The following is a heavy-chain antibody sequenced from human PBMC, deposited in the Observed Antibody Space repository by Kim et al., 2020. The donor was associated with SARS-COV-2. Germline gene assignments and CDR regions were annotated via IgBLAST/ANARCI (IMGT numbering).Heavy chain of an antibody. Sequence: SETLSLTCTVSGYSISSGYYWGWIRQPPGKGLEWIGSIYHSGSTYYNPSLKSRVTISVDTSKNQFSLKLSSVTAADTAVYYCARDRLWGGMDVWGQGTTVTVSS. V-gene: IGHV4-38-2*02. CDR3: ARDRLWGGMDV. D-gene: IGHD7-27*01. J-gene: IGHJ6*02. CDR2: IYHSGST. CDR1: GYSISSGYY.